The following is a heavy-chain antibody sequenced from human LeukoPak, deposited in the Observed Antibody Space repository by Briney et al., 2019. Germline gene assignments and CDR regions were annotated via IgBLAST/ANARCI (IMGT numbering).Heavy chain of an antibody. CDR2: IYYSGST. J-gene: IGHJ4*02. V-gene: IGHV4-39*07. Sequence: HPSETLSLTCTVSGGSISSSSYYWGWIRQPPGKGLEWIGSIYYSGSTYYNPSLKSRVTISVDTSKNQFSLKLSSVTAADTAVYYCARVIRDGYLRFDYWGQGTLVTVSS. CDR3: ARVIRDGYLRFDY. D-gene: IGHD5-24*01. CDR1: GGSISSSSYY.